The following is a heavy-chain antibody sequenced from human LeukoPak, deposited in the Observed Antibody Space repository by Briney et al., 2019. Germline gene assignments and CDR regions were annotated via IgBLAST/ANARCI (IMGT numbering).Heavy chain of an antibody. Sequence: GRSLRLSCAASGFTFSNFVMHWVRQTPGKGLEWVAAIWSDGNNKYYANSVKGRFTISRDNSMNNLYLQMNSLRAEDTAVYHCVREGTSNTRNVNDYWGQGTLVTVSS. J-gene: IGHJ4*02. CDR3: VREGTSNTRNVNDY. CDR2: IWSDGNNK. D-gene: IGHD3-10*01. V-gene: IGHV3-33*01. CDR1: GFTFSNFV.